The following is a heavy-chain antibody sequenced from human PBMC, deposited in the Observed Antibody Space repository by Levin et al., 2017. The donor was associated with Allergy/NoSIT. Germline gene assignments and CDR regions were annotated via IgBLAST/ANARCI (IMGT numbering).Heavy chain of an antibody. Sequence: SETLSLTCTVSGDSFSSNNAYWGWIRQPPGKGLEWIGHIFSPRIISYNPSLKSRVTISIDTSRNQFSLRLNSVTATDTAIYYCMRDVARLNPGSACDIWGQGTLVTVSS. D-gene: IGHD2-21*01. V-gene: IGHV4-39*02. CDR3: MRDVARLNPGSACDI. CDR1: GDSFSSNNAY. J-gene: IGHJ3*02. CDR2: IFSPRII.